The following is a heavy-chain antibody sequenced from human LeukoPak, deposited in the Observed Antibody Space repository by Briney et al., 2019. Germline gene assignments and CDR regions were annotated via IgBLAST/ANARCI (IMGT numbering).Heavy chain of an antibody. CDR1: GGSISSYY. D-gene: IGHD3-3*01. CDR2: IYYSGST. V-gene: IGHV4-59*01. CDR3: ARAGWGYDFWSGYYTSAPSWFEP. Sequence: SETLSLTCTVSGGSISSYYWSWIRQPPGKGLEWIGYIYYSGSTNYNPSLKSRVTISVDTSKNQFSLKLSSVTAADTAVYYCARAGWGYDFWSGYYTSAPSWFEPWGQGTLVTVSS. J-gene: IGHJ5*02.